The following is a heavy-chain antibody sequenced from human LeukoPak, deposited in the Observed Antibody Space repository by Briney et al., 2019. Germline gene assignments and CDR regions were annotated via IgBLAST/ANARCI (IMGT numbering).Heavy chain of an antibody. CDR3: ASPERGSTSNAFDI. V-gene: IGHV1-69*05. CDR2: IIPIFGTA. D-gene: IGHD6-6*01. J-gene: IGHJ3*02. CDR1: GGTFSSYA. Sequence: SVKVSCKASGGTFSSYAISWVRQAPGQGLEWMGGIIPIFGTANYAQKFQGRVTITTDESTSTAYMELSSLRSEDTAVYYCASPERGSTSNAFDIWGQGTMVTVSS.